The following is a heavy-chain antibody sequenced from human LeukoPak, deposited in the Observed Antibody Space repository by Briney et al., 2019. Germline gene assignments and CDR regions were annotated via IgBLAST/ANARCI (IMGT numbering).Heavy chain of an antibody. Sequence: GGSLRLSCTASGFTFGDYALSWFRQAPGKGLEWVSVIYSGGTTYYADSVKGRFTISRDNSKNTLFLQMNSLRAEDTAVYYCARELVVTAGDHYYYGMDVWGQGTTVTVSS. J-gene: IGHJ6*02. CDR1: GFTFGDYA. CDR2: IYSGGTT. D-gene: IGHD2-8*02. CDR3: ARELVVTAGDHYYYGMDV. V-gene: IGHV3-53*01.